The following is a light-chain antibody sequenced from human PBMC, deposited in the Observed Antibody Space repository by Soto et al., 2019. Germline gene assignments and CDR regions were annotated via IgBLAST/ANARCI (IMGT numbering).Light chain of an antibody. CDR2: DNN. J-gene: IGLJ2*01. CDR3: ATWDGSLPGEV. V-gene: IGLV1-51*01. Sequence: QSVLTQSPSVSAAPGQKVTISCSGSSSNIGNNYVSWYQQVPGTAPKLLIYDNNKRPSGIPDRLSGSKSGTSGTLDITGLQTGDEADYYCATWDGSLPGEVFGGGTKLTVL. CDR1: SSNIGNNY.